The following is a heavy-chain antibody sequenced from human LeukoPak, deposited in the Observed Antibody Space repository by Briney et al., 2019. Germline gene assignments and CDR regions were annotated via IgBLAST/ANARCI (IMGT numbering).Heavy chain of an antibody. J-gene: IGHJ3*02. Sequence: QAGRSLRLSCAASGFNFTNYGIHWVRLAPGEGLEWVAVISSDGSNKHYADSVKGRFTISRDDSKNTLYLQMNSLRVDDTALYYCTTFDMWGQGTMVTVSS. CDR3: TTFDM. CDR2: ISSDGSNK. CDR1: GFNFTNYG. V-gene: IGHV3-30*03.